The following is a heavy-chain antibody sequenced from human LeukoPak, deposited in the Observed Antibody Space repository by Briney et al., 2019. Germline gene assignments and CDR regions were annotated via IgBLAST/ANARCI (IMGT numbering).Heavy chain of an antibody. CDR2: ISPRGGGT. CDR3: ARDLAWGAFDY. CDR1: GFTFRNLG. V-gene: IGHV3-23*01. J-gene: IGHJ4*02. Sequence: PGGSLRLSCAASGFTFRNLGMNWVRKAPGKGLEWLSGISPRGGGTYYADSVKGRFTISRDDSKNALSLQMNSLRVEDTAVYYCARDLAWGAFDYWGQGTLVTVSS. D-gene: IGHD7-27*01.